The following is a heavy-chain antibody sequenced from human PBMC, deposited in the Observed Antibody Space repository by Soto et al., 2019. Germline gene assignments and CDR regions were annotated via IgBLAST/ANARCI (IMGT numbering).Heavy chain of an antibody. CDR2: IYYSGST. J-gene: IGHJ5*02. CDR3: ASNSGYEFLGGNWFDP. CDR1: GGSISSSSYY. D-gene: IGHD5-12*01. Sequence: SETLSLTCTVSGGSISSSSYYWGWIRQPPGKGLEWIGSIYYSGSTYYNPSLKSRVTISVDTSKNQFSLKLSSVTAADTAVYYCASNSGYEFLGGNWFDPWGQGTLVTVSS. V-gene: IGHV4-39*01.